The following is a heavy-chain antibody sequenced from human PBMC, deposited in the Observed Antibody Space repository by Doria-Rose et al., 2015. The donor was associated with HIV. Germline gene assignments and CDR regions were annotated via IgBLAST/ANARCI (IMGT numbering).Heavy chain of an antibody. D-gene: IGHD1-26*01. Sequence: QVQLQESGPGLVKPSETLSLTCSVSGGSISHYYWSWIRQPPGKGLEYIGDIFDTGSTNYSPSLKSRVSISIDTSMIKFALRLSSVTAADTAVYYCARVLSGTYDYWGQGTLVTASS. V-gene: IGHV4-59*01. CDR1: GGSISHYY. CDR3: ARVLSGTYDY. J-gene: IGHJ4*02. CDR2: IFDTGST.